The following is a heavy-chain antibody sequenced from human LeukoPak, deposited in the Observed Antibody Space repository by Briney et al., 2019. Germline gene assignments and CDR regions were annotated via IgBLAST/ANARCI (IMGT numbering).Heavy chain of an antibody. Sequence: SETLSLTCAVSGGSISSGGYSWSWIRQPPGKGLEWIGYIYHSGSTYYNPSLKSRVIISVDRSKNQFSLKLSSVTAADTAVYYCARGDYDSSGYYSPLDYWGQGTLVTVSS. J-gene: IGHJ4*02. V-gene: IGHV4-30-2*01. CDR1: GGSISSGGYS. D-gene: IGHD3-22*01. CDR3: ARGDYDSSGYYSPLDY. CDR2: IYHSGST.